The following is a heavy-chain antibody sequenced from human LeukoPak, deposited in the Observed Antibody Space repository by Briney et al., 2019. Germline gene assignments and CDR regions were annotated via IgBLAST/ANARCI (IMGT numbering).Heavy chain of an antibody. V-gene: IGHV3-15*01. CDR3: SRIDYDFWSGYYTGPYYYYGMDV. J-gene: IGHJ6*02. CDR2: IKSKTDGGTT. D-gene: IGHD3-3*01. CDR1: GFTFSNAW. Sequence: PGGSLRLPCAASGFTFSNAWMSWVRQAPGKGLEWVGRIKSKTDGGTTDYAAPVKGRFTISRDDSKNTLYLQMNSLKTEDTAVYYCSRIDYDFWSGYYTGPYYYYGMDVWGQGTTVTVSS.